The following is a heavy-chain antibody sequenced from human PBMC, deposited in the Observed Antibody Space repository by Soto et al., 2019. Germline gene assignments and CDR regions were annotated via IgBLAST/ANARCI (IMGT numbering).Heavy chain of an antibody. V-gene: IGHV4-34*01. CDR2: INDRGSI. D-gene: IGHD3-9*01. J-gene: IGHJ2*01. Sequence: QVQLQQWGAGPLRPLETLSLTCGVPGGSFSGYYWAWIRQSPGKGLEWIGEINDRGSINYNPSLKSRLSISGDTSKNHYSLNLRSVTAADTAVYYCARESHDILTGPPWVWYFDLWGRGTLVTVSS. CDR1: GGSFSGYY. CDR3: ARESHDILTGPPWVWYFDL.